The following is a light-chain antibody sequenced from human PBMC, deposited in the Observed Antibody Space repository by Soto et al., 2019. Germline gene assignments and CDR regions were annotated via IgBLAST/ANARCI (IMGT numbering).Light chain of an antibody. CDR3: MQGTHWPIT. CDR1: QSLVYSDGHTY. V-gene: IGKV2-30*01. J-gene: IGKJ5*01. CDR2: EVS. Sequence: DVVMTQSPLSLPVTLGQPASISCRSSQSLVYSDGHTYLNWHQQRPGQSPRRLIYEVSNRDSGVPDSVSGSGSGTDFTLKISRVEAEDFGVYSCMQGTHWPITFGQGTRLEIK.